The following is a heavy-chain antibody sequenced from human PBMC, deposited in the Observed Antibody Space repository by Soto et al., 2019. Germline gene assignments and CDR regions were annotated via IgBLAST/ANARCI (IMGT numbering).Heavy chain of an antibody. D-gene: IGHD2-21*01. CDR2: INSRSTAV. J-gene: IGHJ4*02. Sequence: PGGSLRLSGEASGLTSSISAMNWDLQAPGKGLEWVSYINSRSTAVRYADSVKGRFTISRDNANNSLSLQLNSLRPEDTAVYYCARGGDSLSYWGQGTLVTVSS. CDR3: ARGGDSLSY. V-gene: IGHV3-21*01. CDR1: GLTSSISA.